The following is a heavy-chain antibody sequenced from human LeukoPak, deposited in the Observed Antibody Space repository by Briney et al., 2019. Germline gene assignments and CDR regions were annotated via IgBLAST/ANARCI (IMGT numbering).Heavy chain of an antibody. CDR3: ARSGGLQKFDY. V-gene: IGHV3-30-3*01. CDR1: EFTFSNYA. D-gene: IGHD4-11*01. Sequence: PGGSLRLSCAASEFTFSNYALHWVRQAPDKGLQWVAVISYDGNTIHYADSVKGRFIISRDTSKNTLYLQMNSLRAEDTAVYYCARSGGLQKFDYWGQGTLVTVSS. J-gene: IGHJ4*02. CDR2: ISYDGNTI.